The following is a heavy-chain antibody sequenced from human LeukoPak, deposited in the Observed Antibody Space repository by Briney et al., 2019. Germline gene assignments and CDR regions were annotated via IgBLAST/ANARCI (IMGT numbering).Heavy chain of an antibody. CDR1: GFSFSAYT. Sequence: GGSLRLSCAASGFSFSAYTMNWVRQTPHKGLEWVSSIGSTGSYIYYADSVKGRFTISRDNAKNSLFLQMNSLRAEDTAVYYCTRGGVDVFDIWGQGTMVTVSS. V-gene: IGHV3-21*01. CDR3: TRGGVDVFDI. J-gene: IGHJ3*02. D-gene: IGHD3-16*01. CDR2: IGSTGSYI.